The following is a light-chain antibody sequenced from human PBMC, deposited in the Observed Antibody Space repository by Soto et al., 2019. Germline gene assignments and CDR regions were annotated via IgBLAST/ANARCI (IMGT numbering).Light chain of an antibody. CDR2: GAS. J-gene: IGKJ1*01. V-gene: IGKV3-20*01. Sequence: EIVLTQSPGTVSLSPGESAALSSRASQSVSNDFVAWYQRKPGQAPRLLIYGASYRATDIPYRFTGSGSGTDFTLTITRLEPDDFAVYYCQQYGGSPPTFGQGTKVEV. CDR1: QSVSNDF. CDR3: QQYGGSPPT.